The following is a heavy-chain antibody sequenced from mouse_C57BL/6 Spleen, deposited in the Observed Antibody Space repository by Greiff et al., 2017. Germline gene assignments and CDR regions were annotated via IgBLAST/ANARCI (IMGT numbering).Heavy chain of an antibody. J-gene: IGHJ2*01. CDR1: GYTFTSYW. V-gene: IGHV1-59*01. CDR2: IDPSDSYT. D-gene: IGHD2-4*01. Sequence: VQLQQPGAELVRPGTSVKLSCKASGYTFTSYWMHWVKQRPGQGLEWIGVIDPSDSYTNYNQKFKGKATLTVATSSSTAYMQLSSLTSEDSAVYYCARRDFDYDYLFDYWGQGTTLTVSS. CDR3: ARRDFDYDYLFDY.